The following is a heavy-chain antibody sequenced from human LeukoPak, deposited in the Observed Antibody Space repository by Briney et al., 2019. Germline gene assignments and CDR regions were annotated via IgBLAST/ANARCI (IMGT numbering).Heavy chain of an antibody. D-gene: IGHD2-8*01. J-gene: IGHJ4*02. V-gene: IGHV3-64*01. CDR2: ISSNGGST. CDR1: GFTFSNYA. Sequence: GGSLRLSCAASGFTFSNYAMHWVRQAPGKGLEHLSTISSNGGSTYYASSVKGRFTISRDNSKNTLYLQMGSLRAEDMAVYYCARDAAGFCINGVCYTAGTDYWGQGTLVTVSS. CDR3: ARDAAGFCINGVCYTAGTDY.